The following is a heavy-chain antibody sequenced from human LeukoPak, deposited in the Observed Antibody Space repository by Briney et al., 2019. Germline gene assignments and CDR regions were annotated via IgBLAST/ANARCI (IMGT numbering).Heavy chain of an antibody. V-gene: IGHV4-59*01. CDR1: GGSISSYY. CDR3: ARYCSSTSCLDY. CDR2: IYYSGST. J-gene: IGHJ4*02. D-gene: IGHD2-2*01. Sequence: PSETLSLTCTVSGGSISSYYWSWIRQPPGKGLEWIGYIYYSGSTNYNPSLRSRVTISVDTSKNQFSLKLSSVTAADTAVYYCARYCSSTSCLDYWGQGTLVTVSS.